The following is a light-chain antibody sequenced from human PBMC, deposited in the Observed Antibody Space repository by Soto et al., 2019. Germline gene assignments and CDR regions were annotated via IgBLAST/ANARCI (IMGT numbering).Light chain of an antibody. J-gene: IGKJ4*01. CDR2: DTS. V-gene: IGKV3-11*01. Sequence: EIVLTQSPGTLSLSPGERATLSCRASQSVSTYLAWYQQKPGQSPRLLVYDTSKGATGIPARFSGSGSGTDFTLTISSLEPEDFAVYYCKQRSDWPISFGGGTKVDIK. CDR3: KQRSDWPIS. CDR1: QSVSTY.